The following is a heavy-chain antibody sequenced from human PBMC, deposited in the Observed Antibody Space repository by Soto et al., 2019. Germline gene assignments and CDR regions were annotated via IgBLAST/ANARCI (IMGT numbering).Heavy chain of an antibody. Sequence: SLTLPLTWSVSGGSISRNYWSWIRQPAGKGLEWIGRIYYSGGTNYNPSLKRRVTMSVDTSKNQFSLKLSSVTAADTAVYYCARENYAAAAGTYRGHYYGMDVWGQGTTVTVS. CDR3: ARENYAAAAGTYRGHYYGMDV. D-gene: IGHD6-13*01. V-gene: IGHV4-4*07. CDR1: GGSISRNY. J-gene: IGHJ6*02. CDR2: IYYSGGT.